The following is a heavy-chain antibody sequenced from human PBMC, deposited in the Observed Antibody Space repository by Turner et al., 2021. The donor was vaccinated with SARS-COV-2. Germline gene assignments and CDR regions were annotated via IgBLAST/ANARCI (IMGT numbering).Heavy chain of an antibody. J-gene: IGHJ4*02. CDR1: GFIFTNYW. CDR3: FRYNGRVSTIPFDS. Sequence: EVQLVQSGTEVQKPGQSLNISCKGSGFIFTNYWIGWVRQMPGKGRESMGAIYPDDSDTRYSPSFEGQVTISSDKSISTAYLHWSSLKASDTAIYFCFRYNGRVSTIPFDSWGQGTLVTVSS. CDR2: IYPDDSDT. V-gene: IGHV5-51*03. D-gene: IGHD5-12*01.